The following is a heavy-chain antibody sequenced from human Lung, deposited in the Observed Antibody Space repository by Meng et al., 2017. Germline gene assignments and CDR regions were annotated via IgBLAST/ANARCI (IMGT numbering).Heavy chain of an antibody. CDR3: SWDDRAVSDY. V-gene: IGHV3-15*01. CDR2: IKSNTDGGTA. J-gene: IGHJ4*02. Sequence: LVELGGDLVKPGGSLRLSCAASGFYFSNAWMSWVRQAPGKGLEWVGRIKSNTDGGTAEYAAPVTGRFTISRDDSKSTLYLQLSGLTTDDTGVYYCSWDDRAVSDYWGQGTLVTVSS. CDR1: GFYFSNAW. D-gene: IGHD3-9*01.